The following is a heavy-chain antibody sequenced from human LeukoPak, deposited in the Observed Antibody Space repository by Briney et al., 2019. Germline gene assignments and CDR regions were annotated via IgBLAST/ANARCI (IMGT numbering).Heavy chain of an antibody. J-gene: IGHJ4*02. V-gene: IGHV3-23*01. Sequence: GGSLRLSCAASGFTFSSYAMSWVRQAPGKGLEWVSAISGSGGSTYYADSVKGRFTISRDNSKNMLFLHMNSLRAEDTALYYFAKEKVVGEQELAPLFDYWGQGPLVTVSS. CDR3: AKEKVVGEQELAPLFDY. D-gene: IGHD6-13*01. CDR1: GFTFSSYA. CDR2: ISGSGGST.